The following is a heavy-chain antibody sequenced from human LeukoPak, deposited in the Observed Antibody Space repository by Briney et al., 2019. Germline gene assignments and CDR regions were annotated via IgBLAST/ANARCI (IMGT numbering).Heavy chain of an antibody. CDR2: ISSSGSTI. V-gene: IGHV3-11*04. CDR3: ARDRKERGLYQLLLAI. D-gene: IGHD2-2*01. CDR1: GFTFSDYY. J-gene: IGHJ3*02. Sequence: GGSLRLSCAASGFTFSDYYMSWIRQAPGKGLEWVSYISSSGSTIYYADSVKGRFTISRDNAKNSLYLQMNSLRAEDTAVYYCARDRKERGLYQLLLAIWGQGTMVTVSS.